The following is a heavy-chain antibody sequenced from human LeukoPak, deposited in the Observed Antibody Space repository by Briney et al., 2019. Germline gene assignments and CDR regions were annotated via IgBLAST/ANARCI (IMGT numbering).Heavy chain of an antibody. D-gene: IGHD3-9*01. CDR2: IRDDGTNK. Sequence: PGGSLRLSCEASGFTFRVYGMHWVRQAPGKGLEWVAFIRDDGTNKFYADSLWGRFTISRDNSKNTLYLQMNSLRAEDTAVYYCAKGLRGLIDILAKNCIMDVWGQGTTVTVSS. J-gene: IGHJ6*02. CDR3: AKGLRGLIDILAKNCIMDV. CDR1: GFTFRVYG. V-gene: IGHV3-30*02.